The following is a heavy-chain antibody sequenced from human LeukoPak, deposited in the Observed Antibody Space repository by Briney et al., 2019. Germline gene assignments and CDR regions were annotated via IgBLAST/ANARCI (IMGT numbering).Heavy chain of an antibody. J-gene: IGHJ5*02. Sequence: GGSLRLSCAASGFTFSSYWMHWVRHAPGKGLVWVSRINSDGSSTSYADSVKGRFTISRDNAKNTLYLQMNSLRAEDTAVYYCARGDYGSGSYYTTNWFDPWGQGTLVTVSS. CDR1: GFTFSSYW. CDR3: ARGDYGSGSYYTTNWFDP. D-gene: IGHD3-10*01. V-gene: IGHV3-74*01. CDR2: INSDGSST.